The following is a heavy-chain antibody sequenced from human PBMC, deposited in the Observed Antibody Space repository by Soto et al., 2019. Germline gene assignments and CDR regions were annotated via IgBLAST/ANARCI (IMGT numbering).Heavy chain of an antibody. Sequence: SETLSLTCVVSGYSISRGYYWGWIRQPPGKGLEWIGSIHHRGNTYYNPSLKRRVTISLDTSENQFSLKLNSVTAADTAVYFCARDDFDSGGYSIDYWGQGTLVTVSS. V-gene: IGHV4-38-2*02. J-gene: IGHJ4*02. CDR1: GYSISRGYY. CDR2: IHHRGNT. CDR3: ARDDFDSGGYSIDY. D-gene: IGHD3-22*01.